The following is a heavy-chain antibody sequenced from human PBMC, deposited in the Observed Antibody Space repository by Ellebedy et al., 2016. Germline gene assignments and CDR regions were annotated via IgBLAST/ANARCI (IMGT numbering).Heavy chain of an antibody. CDR3: ARDIRGPDYGDYLNFDY. Sequence: ASVKVSCKASGYTFTSYYMHWVRQAPGQGLEWMGIINPSGGSTSYALKFQGRVTMTRDTSTSTVYMELSSLRSEDTAVYYCARDIRGPDYGDYLNFDYWGQGTLVTVSS. J-gene: IGHJ4*02. CDR1: GYTFTSYY. D-gene: IGHD4-17*01. V-gene: IGHV1-46*01. CDR2: INPSGGST.